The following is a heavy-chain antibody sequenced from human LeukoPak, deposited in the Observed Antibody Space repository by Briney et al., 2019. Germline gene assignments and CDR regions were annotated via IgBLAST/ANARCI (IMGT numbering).Heavy chain of an antibody. CDR1: GGSISSGDYY. CDR3: ARETTHSGYVDH. Sequence: SQTLSLNCTVSGGSISSGDYYWSWIRQPPGKGLEWIGYIYYSGSTYYNPSLKSRVTISVDTSKNQFSLKLSSVTAADTAVYYCARETTHSGYVDHWGQGTLVTVSS. V-gene: IGHV4-30-4*08. J-gene: IGHJ4*02. D-gene: IGHD1-26*01. CDR2: IYYSGST.